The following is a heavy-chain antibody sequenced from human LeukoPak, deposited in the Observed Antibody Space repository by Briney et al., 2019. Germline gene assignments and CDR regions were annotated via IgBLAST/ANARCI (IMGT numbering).Heavy chain of an antibody. CDR2: INRDGGTT. CDR3: ATDYYVSGSYYRLFY. V-gene: IGHV3-74*01. Sequence: PGGSLRLSCAASGFTFGTYWMHWGRQPPGKGLGWVSGINRDGGTTTYADSVKGRFTISRDDAKNTLYLQMNNLRAEDTAIYYCATDYYVSGSYYRLFYWGQGTLVTVSS. J-gene: IGHJ4*02. D-gene: IGHD3-10*01. CDR1: GFTFGTYW.